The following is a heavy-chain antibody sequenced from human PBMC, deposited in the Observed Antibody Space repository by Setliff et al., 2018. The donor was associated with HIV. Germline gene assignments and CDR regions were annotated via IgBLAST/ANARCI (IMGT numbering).Heavy chain of an antibody. D-gene: IGHD3-3*01. CDR1: GFTFDDYA. CDR3: TRDRRGSSSWSGYNGGFDY. J-gene: IGHJ4*02. V-gene: IGHV3-49*04. Sequence: PGGSLRLSCAASGFTFDDYALTWVRQAPGKGLEWVGFVRSKPNGGTTDYAASVKGRFTISRDDAKTIAYLHMNSLTTDDTAVYFCTRDRRGSSSWSGYNGGFDYWGQGTLVTVS. CDR2: VRSKPNGGTT.